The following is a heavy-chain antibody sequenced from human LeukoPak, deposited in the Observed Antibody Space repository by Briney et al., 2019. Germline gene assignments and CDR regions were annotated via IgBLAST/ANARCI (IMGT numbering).Heavy chain of an antibody. CDR1: GYTFSSYG. D-gene: IGHD3-22*01. CDR2: SSPYNGNT. V-gene: IGHV1-18*01. Sequence: ASVKVSCKASGYTFSSYGLTWMRQAPGQGPEWLGWSSPYNGNTNYAQKFQGRVTMTTDTSTNTAYMELRSLRSDDTAVYYCARGDSSGYLPEDYWGQGTLVTVSS. J-gene: IGHJ4*02. CDR3: ARGDSSGYLPEDY.